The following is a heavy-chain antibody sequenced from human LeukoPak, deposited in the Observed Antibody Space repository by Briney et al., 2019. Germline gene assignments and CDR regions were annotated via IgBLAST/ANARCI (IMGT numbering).Heavy chain of an antibody. CDR1: GFTFSSYW. D-gene: IGHD3-16*01. V-gene: IGHV3-74*01. CDR3: ASGGYYYGMDV. CDR2: INSDGSST. Sequence: PGGSLRLSCAASGFTFSSYWMHWVRQAPGKGLVWVSRINSDGSSTSYADSVKGRFTISRDNAKNTLYLQMNSLRAEDTAVYYCASGGYYYGMDVWGKGTTVTVSS. J-gene: IGHJ6*04.